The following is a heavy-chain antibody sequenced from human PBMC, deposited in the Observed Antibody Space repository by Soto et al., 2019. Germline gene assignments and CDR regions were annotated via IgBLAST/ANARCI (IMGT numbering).Heavy chain of an antibody. J-gene: IGHJ5*02. D-gene: IGHD2-15*01. CDR3: AREAGEYCSGGSCYSDWFDP. Sequence: QVQLQESAPGLVKPSQTLSLTCTVSGGSISSGDYYWSWIRQPPGKGLEWIGYIYYSGSTYYNPSLKSRVTISVDTSKNQFSLKLSSVTGADTAVYYCAREAGEYCSGGSCYSDWFDPWGQGTLVTVSS. V-gene: IGHV4-30-4*01. CDR2: IYYSGST. CDR1: GGSISSGDYY.